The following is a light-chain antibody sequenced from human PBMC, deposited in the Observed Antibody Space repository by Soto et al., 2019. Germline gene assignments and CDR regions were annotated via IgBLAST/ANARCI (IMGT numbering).Light chain of an antibody. CDR1: QSVSSNH. Sequence: EIVLTQSPGTLSLSPGEGATLSCRASQSVSSNHFAWYQQKPGQAPRLLIFGASSRASDIPDRFSGSGSGTDFTLTISRLEPEDFVVYYCQQYGSSPPYTFGQGTKLEIK. V-gene: IGKV3-20*01. CDR3: QQYGSSPPYT. CDR2: GAS. J-gene: IGKJ2*01.